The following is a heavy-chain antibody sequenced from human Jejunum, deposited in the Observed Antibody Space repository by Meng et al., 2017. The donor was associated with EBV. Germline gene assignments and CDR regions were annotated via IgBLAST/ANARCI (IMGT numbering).Heavy chain of an antibody. J-gene: IGHJ4*02. Sequence: LGVCGGGWVVPGGSLSCAGSARGITCSGCVLNWVRKGPGKGLEWDARMNTFNHAGTTEYAAPVKGRFTNSIDDSKNTLSLQKNSLNTDATSIHYCTTGVVEDYWGRGTLVTVSS. D-gene: IGHD2-15*01. CDR3: TTGVVEDY. V-gene: IGHV3-15*07. CDR2: MNTFNHAGTT. CDR1: GITCSGCV.